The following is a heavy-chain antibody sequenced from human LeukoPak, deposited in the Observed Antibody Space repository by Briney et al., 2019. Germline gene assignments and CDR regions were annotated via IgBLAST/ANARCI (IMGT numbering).Heavy chain of an antibody. V-gene: IGHV4-59*12. Sequence: SETLSLTCTVSGGSIRSYYWSWIRQPPGKGLEWIGYIYYSGSTNYNPSLKSRVTISVDKSKNQFSLKLSSVTAADTAVYYCASAGRYSRPDYWGQGTLVTVSS. CDR2: IYYSGST. J-gene: IGHJ4*02. D-gene: IGHD6-13*01. CDR3: ASAGRYSRPDY. CDR1: GGSIRSYY.